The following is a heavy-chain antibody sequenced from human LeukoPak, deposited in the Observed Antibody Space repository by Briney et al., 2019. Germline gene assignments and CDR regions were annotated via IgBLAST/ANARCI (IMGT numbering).Heavy chain of an antibody. V-gene: IGHV3-74*01. J-gene: IGHJ3*02. D-gene: IGHD3-22*01. CDR3: AKERITMIVVVIAPGSDAFDI. CDR1: GFTFSSYW. CDR2: INTDGSST. Sequence: GGSLRLSCAASGFTFSSYWMHWVRQAPGKGLVRVSRINTDGSSTSYADSVKGRFTISRDNAKNTLYLQMNSLRAEDTAVYYCAKERITMIVVVIAPGSDAFDIWGQGTMVTVSS.